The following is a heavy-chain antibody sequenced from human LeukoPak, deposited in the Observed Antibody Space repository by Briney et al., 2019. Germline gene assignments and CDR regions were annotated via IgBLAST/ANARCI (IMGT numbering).Heavy chain of an antibody. J-gene: IGHJ4*02. V-gene: IGHV3-30-3*01. D-gene: IGHD6-13*01. CDR2: ISYDGSNK. CDR1: GFTFSSYA. Sequence: TGGSLRLSCAASGFTFSSYAMHWVRQAPGKGLEWVAVISYDGSNKYYADSVKGRFTISRDNSKNTLYLQMNSLRAEDTAVYYCARDRDSSSGPLDYWGQGTLVTVSS. CDR3: ARDRDSSSGPLDY.